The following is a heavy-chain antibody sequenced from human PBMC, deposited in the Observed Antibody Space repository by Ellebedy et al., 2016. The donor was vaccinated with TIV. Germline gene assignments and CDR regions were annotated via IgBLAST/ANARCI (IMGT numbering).Heavy chain of an antibody. CDR3: ARGSRRITIFGVASSGDY. D-gene: IGHD3-3*01. Sequence: SQTLSLTXXVYGGSFSGYYWSWIRQPPGKGLEWIGEINHSGSTNYNPSLKSRVTISVDTSKNQFSLKLSSVTAADTAVYYCARGSRRITIFGVASSGDYWGQGTLVTVSS. CDR2: INHSGST. V-gene: IGHV4-34*01. CDR1: GGSFSGYY. J-gene: IGHJ4*02.